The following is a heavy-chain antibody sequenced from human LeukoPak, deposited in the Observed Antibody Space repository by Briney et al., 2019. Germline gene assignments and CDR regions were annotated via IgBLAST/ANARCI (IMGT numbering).Heavy chain of an antibody. V-gene: IGHV4-39*07. J-gene: IGHJ6*03. CDR3: ARVRCSGGSCPYYYYYYMDV. Sequence: RSSETLSLTCTVSGGSISSSSYYWAWIRQPPGKELEWIGSIHYSGSTYYNPSLQSRVTISIDTSKNQFSLKLRFVTAADTAVYYCARVRCSGGSCPYYYYYYMDVWGKGTTVTVSS. D-gene: IGHD2-15*01. CDR1: GGSISSSSYY. CDR2: IHYSGST.